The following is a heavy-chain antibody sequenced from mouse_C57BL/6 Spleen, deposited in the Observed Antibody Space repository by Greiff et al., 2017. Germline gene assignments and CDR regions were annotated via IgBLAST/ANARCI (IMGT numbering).Heavy chain of an antibody. D-gene: IGHD4-1*01. V-gene: IGHV1-26*01. CDR2: INPNNGGT. CDR3: LITGTRAWFAY. Sequence: EVQLQQSGPELAKPGASVKISCKASGYTFTDYYMNWVKQSHGKSLEWIGDINPNNGGTSYNQKFKGKATLTVDKSSSTAYMELRSLTAEDSAVYYCLITGTRAWFAYWGQGTLVTVSA. J-gene: IGHJ3*01. CDR1: GYTFTDYY.